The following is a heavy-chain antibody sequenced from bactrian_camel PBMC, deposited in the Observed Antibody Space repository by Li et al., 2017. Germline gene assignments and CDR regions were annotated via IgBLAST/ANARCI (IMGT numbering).Heavy chain of an antibody. J-gene: IGHJ4*01. Sequence: HVQLVESGGGSVQAGGSLRLSCSASDRANRYCMGWFRQAPGKEREGVATINGFGTTSYADSVKGRFTLSRDNGKNTAYLQMNSLKSEDTALYYCAQNGGNWGGEYNSWGQGTQVTVS. CDR1: DRANRYC. V-gene: IGHV3S53*01. D-gene: IGHD5*01. CDR3: AQNGGNWGGEYNS. CDR2: INGFGTT.